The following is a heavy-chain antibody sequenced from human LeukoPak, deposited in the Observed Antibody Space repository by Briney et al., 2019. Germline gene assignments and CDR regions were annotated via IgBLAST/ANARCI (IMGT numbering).Heavy chain of an antibody. D-gene: IGHD6-13*01. Sequence: SETLSLTCAVYGGSFSGHYWSWIRQPPGKGLEWIGEINHSGSTNYNPSLKSRVTISVDTSKNQFSLKLSSVTAADTAVYYCARGVAAAGNATPSDYWGQGTLVTVSS. CDR3: ARGVAAAGNATPSDY. V-gene: IGHV4-34*01. J-gene: IGHJ4*02. CDR1: GGSFSGHY. CDR2: INHSGST.